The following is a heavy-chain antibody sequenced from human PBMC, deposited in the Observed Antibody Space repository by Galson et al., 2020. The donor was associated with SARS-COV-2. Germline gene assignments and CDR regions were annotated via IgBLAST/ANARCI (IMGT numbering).Heavy chain of an antibody. CDR1: GFTFSRYS. J-gene: IGHJ4*02. CDR3: ARDCDGTCWFDY. D-gene: IGHD2-15*01. CDR2: ISSRSSPI. Sequence: GGSLRLSCAGSGFTFSRYSMNWVRRAPGKGLEWLTYISSRSSPIMYADSVKGRFTVSRDNARNSLYLQINDLRSEDTAVYYCARDCDGTCWFDYWGQGTLVTVSS. V-gene: IGHV3-48*01.